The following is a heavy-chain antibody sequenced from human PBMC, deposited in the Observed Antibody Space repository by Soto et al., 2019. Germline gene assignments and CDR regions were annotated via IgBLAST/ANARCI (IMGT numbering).Heavy chain of an antibody. CDR3: ARRYGDYFDY. D-gene: IGHD4-17*01. CDR2: IYDNGST. Sequence: SETLSLTCTVSGGSLNSGDYYWSWIRQPPGKGLEWIGNIYDNGSTYYSPSLKSRVTMSVDTSKNQFSLNLRSVTAADTAVYYCARRYGDYFDYWGQGTLVTVS. J-gene: IGHJ4*02. V-gene: IGHV4-30-4*01. CDR1: GGSLNSGDYY.